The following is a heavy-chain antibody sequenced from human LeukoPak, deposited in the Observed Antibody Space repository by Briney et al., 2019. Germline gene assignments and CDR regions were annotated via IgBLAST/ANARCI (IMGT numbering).Heavy chain of an antibody. CDR3: AKGATIFSDRYYFDY. CDR1: GFTFSSYA. D-gene: IGHD3-9*01. Sequence: PGGSLRLSCAASGFTFSSYATSWVRQAPGKGPEWVSAISGSGGSTYYADSVKGRFTISRDNSKNTLYLQMNSLRAEDTAVYYCAKGATIFSDRYYFDYWGQGTLVTVSS. CDR2: ISGSGGST. J-gene: IGHJ4*02. V-gene: IGHV3-23*01.